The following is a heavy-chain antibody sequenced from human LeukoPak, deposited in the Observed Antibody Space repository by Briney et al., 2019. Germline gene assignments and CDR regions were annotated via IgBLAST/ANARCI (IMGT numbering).Heavy chain of an antibody. D-gene: IGHD6-19*01. V-gene: IGHV3-30-3*01. CDR3: ARGSQWLDSWFDC. CDR1: GFMFSSDA. Sequence: QPGGSLRLSCAASGFMFSSDAMHWVRQAPGKGLEWVAVISYDGSNKYYADSEKGRITISRDNSKNMLYLQMNSLRTEDTAVYYCARGSQWLDSWFDCWGQGTLVTVSS. CDR2: ISYDGSNK. J-gene: IGHJ4*02.